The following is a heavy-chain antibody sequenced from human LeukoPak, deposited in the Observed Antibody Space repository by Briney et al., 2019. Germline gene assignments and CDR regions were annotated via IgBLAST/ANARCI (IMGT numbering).Heavy chain of an antibody. Sequence: PSETLSLTCTVSGGSINNYYWSWIRQPAGKGLEWIGEINHSGSTNYNPSLKSRVTISVDTSKNQFSLKLSSVTAADTAVYYCARGQGTVVTATHKYYFDYWGQGTLVTVSS. CDR2: INHSGST. CDR3: ARGQGTVVTATHKYYFDY. D-gene: IGHD2-21*02. CDR1: GGSINNYY. J-gene: IGHJ4*02. V-gene: IGHV4-34*01.